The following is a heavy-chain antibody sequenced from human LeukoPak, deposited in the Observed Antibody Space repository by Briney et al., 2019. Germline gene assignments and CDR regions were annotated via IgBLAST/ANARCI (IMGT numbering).Heavy chain of an antibody. V-gene: IGHV1-46*01. J-gene: IGHJ6*02. D-gene: IGHD2-8*01. CDR3: AREDTVPPDWLKYYYYGMDV. Sequence: GASVKVSCKASGYTFTSYYMHWVRQAPGQGLEWMGIINPSGGSTSYAQKFQGRVTMTRDTSTSTAYMELSSLRSEDTAVYYCAREDTVPPDWLKYYYYGMDVWGQGTTVTVSS. CDR2: INPSGGST. CDR1: GYTFTSYY.